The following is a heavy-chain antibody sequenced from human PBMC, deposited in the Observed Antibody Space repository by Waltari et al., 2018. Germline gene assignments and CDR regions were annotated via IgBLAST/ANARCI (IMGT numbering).Heavy chain of an antibody. D-gene: IGHD6-19*01. Sequence: EVQLVESGGGLVQPGGSLRLSCAASGFTFSSYEMNWVRQAPGKGLEWVSYISSSGSTIYYADSVKGRFTISRDNAKNSLYLQMNSLRAEDTAVYYCARGVSAVADTAFDYWGQGTLVTVSS. CDR3: ARGVSAVADTAFDY. V-gene: IGHV3-48*03. J-gene: IGHJ4*02. CDR1: GFTFSSYE. CDR2: ISSSGSTI.